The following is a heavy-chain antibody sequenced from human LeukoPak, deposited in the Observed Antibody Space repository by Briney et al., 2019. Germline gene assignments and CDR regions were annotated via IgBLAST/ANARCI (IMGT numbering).Heavy chain of an antibody. V-gene: IGHV3-23*01. CDR3: AKWGDYDVLTGYYDPDY. D-gene: IGHD3-9*01. Sequence: GGSLILSFVASGCPFSNYAMSWVRRPPGKGLGGGSAIICSGGITYYSDSVKGRFTISRDNSRNTLYLQMNSLRAEDTAVYYCAKWGDYDVLTGYYDPDYWGQGTLVTVSS. J-gene: IGHJ4*02. CDR1: GCPFSNYA. CDR2: IICSGGIT.